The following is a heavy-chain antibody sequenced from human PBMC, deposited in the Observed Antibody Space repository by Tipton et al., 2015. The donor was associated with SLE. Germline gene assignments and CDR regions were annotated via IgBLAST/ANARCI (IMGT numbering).Heavy chain of an antibody. CDR1: GFTFSSYA. CDR3: ARAGIAAEVWAFDI. D-gene: IGHD6-13*01. J-gene: IGHJ4*02. V-gene: IGHV3-30-3*01. Sequence: SLRLSCAASGFTFSSYAMHWVRQAPGKGLEWVAVISYDGSNKYYADSVKGRFTISRDNSKNTLYLQMNSLRAEDTAVYYCARAGIAAEVWAFDIWGQGTLVTVSS. CDR2: ISYDGSNK.